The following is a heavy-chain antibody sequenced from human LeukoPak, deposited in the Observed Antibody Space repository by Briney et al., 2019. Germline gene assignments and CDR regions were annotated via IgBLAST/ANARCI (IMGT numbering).Heavy chain of an antibody. D-gene: IGHD5-12*01. CDR1: GNSFTSYW. CDR2: IYPGDSDT. CDR3: ARLSLGGYSGYSPFDN. V-gene: IGHV5-51*01. J-gene: IGHJ4*02. Sequence: GESLKISFKGSGNSFTSYWIGWVRQMPGKGLEWMGIIYPGDSDTRYSPSFQGQVTISVDKSISTAYLQWSSLKASDTAMYYCARLSLGGYSGYSPFDNWGQGTLVTVSS.